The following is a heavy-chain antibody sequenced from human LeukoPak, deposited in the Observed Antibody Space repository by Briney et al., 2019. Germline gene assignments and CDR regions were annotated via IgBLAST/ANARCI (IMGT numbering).Heavy chain of an antibody. CDR2: IYHSGST. Sequence: SETLSLTCTVSGGSISSYYWSWIRQPPGKGLEWIGYIYHSGSTNYSPSLNSRLTISVDTSKNQFSLKLSSVTAADTAVYYCAREIFTISGDYFDYWGQGTLVTVSS. J-gene: IGHJ4*02. CDR3: AREIFTISGDYFDY. CDR1: GGSISSYY. D-gene: IGHD3-3*01. V-gene: IGHV4-59*01.